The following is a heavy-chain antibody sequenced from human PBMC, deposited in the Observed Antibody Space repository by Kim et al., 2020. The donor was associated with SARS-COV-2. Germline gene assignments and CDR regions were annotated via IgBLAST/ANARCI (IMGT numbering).Heavy chain of an antibody. V-gene: IGHV3-74*01. Sequence: GGSLRLSCAASGFTFSSYWMHWVRQAPGKGLVWVSRINSDESTTNYADSVKGRFTISRENAKNTLYLQMNSLRAEDTAVYYCATSLRSVAGNVYWGRGTLVTVSS. J-gene: IGHJ4*02. D-gene: IGHD6-19*01. CDR3: ATSLRSVAGNVY. CDR1: GFTFSSYW. CDR2: INSDESTT.